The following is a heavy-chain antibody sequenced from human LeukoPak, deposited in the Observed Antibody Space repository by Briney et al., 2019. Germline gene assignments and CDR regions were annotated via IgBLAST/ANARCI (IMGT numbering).Heavy chain of an antibody. CDR2: ISSSSSYI. V-gene: IGHV3-21*01. D-gene: IGHD6-13*01. Sequence: GGSLRLSCAASGFTFSSYSTNWVRQAPGKGLEWVSSISSSSSYIYYADSVKGRFTISRDNAKNSLYLQMNSLRAEDTAVYYCARAFGIAAARLDYWGQGTLVTVSS. CDR1: GFTFSSYS. J-gene: IGHJ4*02. CDR3: ARAFGIAAARLDY.